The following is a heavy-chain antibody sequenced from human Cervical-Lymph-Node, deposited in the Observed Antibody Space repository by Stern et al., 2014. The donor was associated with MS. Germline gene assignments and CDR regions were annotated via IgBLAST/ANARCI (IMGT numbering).Heavy chain of an antibody. J-gene: IGHJ4*01. V-gene: IGHV4-59*08. Sequence: QVQLQESGPGLVKPSETLSLTCTVSGGSISSSYWSWIRQPPGKGLEWIGYIYYSGSTKYNPSLKSRVTISVDTSKNQFSLKLNSVTAADTAVYYCAKGAPRWLQWGYWGHGTLATVSS. CDR2: IYYSGST. CDR3: AKGAPRWLQWGY. D-gene: IGHD5-24*01. CDR1: GGSISSSY.